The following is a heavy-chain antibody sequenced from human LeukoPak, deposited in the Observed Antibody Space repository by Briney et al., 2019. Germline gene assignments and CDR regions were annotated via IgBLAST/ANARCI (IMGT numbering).Heavy chain of an antibody. J-gene: IGHJ4*02. V-gene: IGHV3-15*05. CDR1: GFTFSSYS. CDR2: TKSTTDGGTI. CDR3: TTDPGDYADY. Sequence: GGSLRLSCAASGFTFSSYSMNWVRQAPGKGLEWVGRTKSTTDGGTIDYAAPVKGRFTISRDDSKNTLYLQMNSLQTEDTAVYYCTTDPGDYADYWGQGTLVTVSS. D-gene: IGHD4-17*01.